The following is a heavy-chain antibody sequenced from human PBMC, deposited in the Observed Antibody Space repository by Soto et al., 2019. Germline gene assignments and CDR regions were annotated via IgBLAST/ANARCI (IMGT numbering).Heavy chain of an antibody. CDR1: GFTFSNYG. CDR3: AQHVVGSPFEY. V-gene: IGHV3-30*03. D-gene: IGHD6-6*01. Sequence: QVQLVESGGGVVQPGRSLTVSCAASGFTFSNYGMHWVRQPPGKGLEWVAVISYDGNDRHYTDSVKGRFTISRDNSKKTLYLQLNSLRAEDTAVYYCAQHVVGSPFEYWGQGTLVTVSS. J-gene: IGHJ4*02. CDR2: ISYDGNDR.